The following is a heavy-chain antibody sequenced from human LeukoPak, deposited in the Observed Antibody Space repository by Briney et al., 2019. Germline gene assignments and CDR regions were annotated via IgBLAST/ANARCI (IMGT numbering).Heavy chain of an antibody. CDR3: AREGGLNRGNCSGGSCYDYVDY. CDR1: GGTFSSYA. V-gene: IGHV1-69*13. D-gene: IGHD2-15*01. J-gene: IGHJ4*02. Sequence: ASVKVSCKASGGTFSSYAISWVRQAPGQGLEWMGGIIPIFGTANYAQKFQGRVTITADESTSTAYMELSSLRSEDTAVYYCAREGGLNRGNCSGGSCYDYVDYWGQGTLVTVSS. CDR2: IIPIFGTA.